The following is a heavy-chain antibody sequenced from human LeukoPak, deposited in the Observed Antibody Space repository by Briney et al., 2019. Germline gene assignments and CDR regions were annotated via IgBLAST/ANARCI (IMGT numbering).Heavy chain of an antibody. Sequence: GGSLRLSCAASGFTFSSYGMHWVRQAPGKGLEWVAVIWYDGSNKYYADSVKGRFAISRDNSKNTLYLQMNSLRAEDTAVYYCAKWNCGGDCYYGYWGQGTLVTVSS. CDR1: GFTFSSYG. D-gene: IGHD2-21*02. J-gene: IGHJ4*02. V-gene: IGHV3-33*06. CDR2: IWYDGSNK. CDR3: AKWNCGGDCYYGY.